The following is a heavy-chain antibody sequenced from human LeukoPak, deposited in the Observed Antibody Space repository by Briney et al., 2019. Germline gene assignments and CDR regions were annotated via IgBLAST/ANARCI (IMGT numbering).Heavy chain of an antibody. J-gene: IGHJ4*02. Sequence: GGSLRLSCAASGFTFSSYSMNWVRQAPGKGLEWVSSISSSSSYIYYADSVKGRFTIPRDNAKNSLYLQMNSLRAEDTAVYYCARALDGYNYVAYWGQGTLVTVSS. D-gene: IGHD5-24*01. CDR1: GFTFSSYS. CDR2: ISSSSSYI. V-gene: IGHV3-21*01. CDR3: ARALDGYNYVAY.